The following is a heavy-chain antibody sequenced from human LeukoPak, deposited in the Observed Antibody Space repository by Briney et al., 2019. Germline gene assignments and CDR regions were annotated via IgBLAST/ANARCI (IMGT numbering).Heavy chain of an antibody. D-gene: IGHD5-12*01. CDR2: IYSDGTT. J-gene: IGHJ4*02. V-gene: IGHV3-53*01. CDR3: ARDAGGYDYYFDY. CDR1: GFIVSSNY. Sequence: PGGSLRLSCAVSGFIVSSNYMSWVRQAPGKGLEWVSIIYSDGTTYYTNSVQGRFTISRDNSKNSLYLQMNSLRAEDTAVYYCARDAGGYDYYFDYWGQGTLVTVSS.